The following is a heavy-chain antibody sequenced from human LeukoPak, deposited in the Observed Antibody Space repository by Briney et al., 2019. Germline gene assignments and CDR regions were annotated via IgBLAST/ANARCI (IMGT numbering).Heavy chain of an antibody. V-gene: IGHV4-59*11. Sequence: PSETLSLTCTVSGGSISSHYWSWIRQPPGKGLEWIGYIYYSGSTNYNPSLKSRVTISVDTSKNQFSLKLSSVTAADTAVYYCARVSLGDFWRGYSRNYMDVWGKGTTVTAPS. D-gene: IGHD3-3*01. CDR1: GGSISSHY. CDR2: IYYSGST. J-gene: IGHJ6*03. CDR3: ARVSLGDFWRGYSRNYMDV.